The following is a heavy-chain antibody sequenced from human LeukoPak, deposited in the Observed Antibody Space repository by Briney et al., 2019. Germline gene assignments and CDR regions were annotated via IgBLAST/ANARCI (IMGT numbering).Heavy chain of an antibody. CDR3: AKSRREWELLRSYYYYFYMDV. J-gene: IGHJ6*03. Sequence: LSLTCTVSGGSISSSSYYWGWIRQPPGKGLEWVAVISYDGSNKYYADSVKGRFTISRDNSKNTLYLQMNSLRAEDTAVYYCAKSRREWELLRSYYYYFYMDVWGKGTTVTVSS. CDR2: ISYDGSNK. D-gene: IGHD1-26*01. V-gene: IGHV3-30*18. CDR1: GGSISSSS.